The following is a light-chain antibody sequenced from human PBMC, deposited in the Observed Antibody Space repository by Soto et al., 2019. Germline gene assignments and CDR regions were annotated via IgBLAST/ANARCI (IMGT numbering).Light chain of an antibody. CDR3: SSYTNTTTLEV. CDR1: SSDVGGYNY. Sequence: QSVLTQPASVSLSPGQSITISCAGTSSDVGGYNYVSWYQQHPGKAPKLLLYEVSNRPSWVSDRFSGSKSANTASLTISGLQAEDEANYYCSSYTNTTTLEVFGPGTKVTVL. CDR2: EVS. J-gene: IGLJ1*01. V-gene: IGLV2-14*01.